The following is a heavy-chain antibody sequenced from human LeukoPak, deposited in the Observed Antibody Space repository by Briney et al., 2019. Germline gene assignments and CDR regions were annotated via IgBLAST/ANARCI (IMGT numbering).Heavy chain of an antibody. D-gene: IGHD4-17*01. CDR3: ARDLKVTTGTNWFDP. J-gene: IGHJ5*02. Sequence: SETLPLTCTVSGGSVSSSNYYWGWSRQPPGKGLEWIGSNSGSTYYNPSLKSRVTISVDTSKNQFPLKLSSVTAADTAVYYCARDLKVTTGTNWFDPWGQGTLVTVSS. V-gene: IGHV4-39*02. CDR2: NSGST. CDR1: GGSVSSSNYY.